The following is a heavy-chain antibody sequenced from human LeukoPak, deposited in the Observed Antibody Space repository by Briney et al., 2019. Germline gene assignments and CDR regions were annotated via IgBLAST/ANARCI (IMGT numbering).Heavy chain of an antibody. D-gene: IGHD2-2*01. CDR3: AGTLVYCSFTSCHAPFDP. Sequence: SQTLSLTSTLSLVSPRRGSTGGWFRQSPGKGLKWSAPTSHSGSTYYNPSLTRRVTMSADTCSNYLSLRLTSVSAADTAVYYCAGTLVYCSFTSCHAPFDPWGQGILVTVSS. J-gene: IGHJ5*02. CDR2: TSHSGST. CDR1: LVSPRRGSTG. V-gene: IGHV4-39*01.